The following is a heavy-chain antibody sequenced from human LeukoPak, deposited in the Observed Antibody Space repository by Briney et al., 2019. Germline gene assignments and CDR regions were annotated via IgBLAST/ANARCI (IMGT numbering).Heavy chain of an antibody. CDR3: ARVGGYYYGMDV. CDR2: IIPIFGTA. Sequence: SVKVSCKASGGTFSSYAISWVRQAPGQGLEWMGGIIPIFGTANYAQKLQGRVTMTTDTSTSTAYMELRSLRSDDTAVYYCARVGGYYYGMDVWGQGTTVTVSS. CDR1: GGTFSSYA. V-gene: IGHV1-69*05. J-gene: IGHJ6*02.